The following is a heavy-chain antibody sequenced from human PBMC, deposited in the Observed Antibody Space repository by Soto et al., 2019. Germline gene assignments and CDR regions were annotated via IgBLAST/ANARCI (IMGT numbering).Heavy chain of an antibody. J-gene: IGHJ1*01. D-gene: IGHD6-6*01. CDR2: INHSGST. V-gene: IGHV4-34*01. CDR3: ARRRIKQLGAEYFQH. CDR1: GGSFSGYY. Sequence: SETLSLTCAVYGGSFSGYYWSWIRQPPGKGLEWIGEINHSGSTNYNPSLKSRVTISVDTSKNQFSLKLSSVTAADTAVYYCARRRIKQLGAEYFQHWGQGTLVTVSS.